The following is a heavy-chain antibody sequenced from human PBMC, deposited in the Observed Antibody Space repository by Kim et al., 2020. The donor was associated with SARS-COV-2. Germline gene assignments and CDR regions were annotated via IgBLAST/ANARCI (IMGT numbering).Heavy chain of an antibody. V-gene: IGHV3-30*01. J-gene: IGHJ3*02. D-gene: IGHD2-2*01. CDR3: ARVRCSSTSCYGTPLSAFDI. Sequence: RFTISRDNSKNTLYLQMNSLRAEDTAVYYCARVRCSSTSCYGTPLSAFDIWGQGTMVTVSS.